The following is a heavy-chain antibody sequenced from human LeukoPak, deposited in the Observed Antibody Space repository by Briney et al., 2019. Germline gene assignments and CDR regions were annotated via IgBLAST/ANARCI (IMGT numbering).Heavy chain of an antibody. D-gene: IGHD1-26*01. V-gene: IGHV3-30*02. CDR2: KRYDGSNK. Sequence: GGSLRLSCAASGFTFSSYGMHWVRQAPGKGLEWVAFKRYDGSNKYYADSVKGRFTISRDNSKNTLYLQMNSLRAEVTAVYYCAKAGSGSYRWYYFDYWGQGTLVTVSS. J-gene: IGHJ4*02. CDR3: AKAGSGSYRWYYFDY. CDR1: GFTFSSYG.